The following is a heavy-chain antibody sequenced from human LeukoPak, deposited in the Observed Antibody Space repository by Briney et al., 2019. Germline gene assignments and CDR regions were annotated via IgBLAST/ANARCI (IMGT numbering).Heavy chain of an antibody. D-gene: IGHD6-25*01. CDR3: ARTTSFTASGYDY. CDR2: INPYNGDR. CDR1: GYTFTTYH. V-gene: IGHV1-8*03. J-gene: IGHJ4*02. Sequence: GASVKVSCKTSGYTFTTYHINWVRQATGQGLEWLGWINPYNGDRGYVQKFQGRLSITRDTSMSTAYMELGSLRSDDTAVYFCARTTSFTASGYDYWGQGTLLTVSS.